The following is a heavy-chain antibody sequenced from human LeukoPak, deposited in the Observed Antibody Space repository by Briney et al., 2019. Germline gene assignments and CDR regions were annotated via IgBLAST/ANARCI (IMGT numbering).Heavy chain of an antibody. J-gene: IGHJ4*02. Sequence: SCKASGYTFTSYAMHWVRQAPGKGLEWVAVISYDGSNKYYADSVKGRFTISRDNSKNTLYLQMNSLRAEDTAVYYCASGSIAAAGLGDYWGQGTLVTVSS. CDR1: GYTFTSYA. V-gene: IGHV3-30-3*01. D-gene: IGHD6-13*01. CDR3: ASGSIAAAGLGDY. CDR2: ISYDGSNK.